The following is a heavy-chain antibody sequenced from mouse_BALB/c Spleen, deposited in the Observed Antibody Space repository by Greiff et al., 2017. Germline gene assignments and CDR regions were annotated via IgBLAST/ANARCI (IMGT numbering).Heavy chain of an antibody. CDR2: ISSGGSYT. D-gene: IGHD2-4*01. Sequence: EVKLVESGGGLVKPGGSLKLSCAASGFTFSSYTMSWVRQTPEKRLEWVATISSGGSYTYYPDSVKGRFTISRDNAKNTLYLQMSSLKSEDTAMYYCTRDTMITTAWFAYWGQGTLVTVSA. CDR1: GFTFSSYT. CDR3: TRDTMITTAWFAY. V-gene: IGHV5-6-4*01. J-gene: IGHJ3*01.